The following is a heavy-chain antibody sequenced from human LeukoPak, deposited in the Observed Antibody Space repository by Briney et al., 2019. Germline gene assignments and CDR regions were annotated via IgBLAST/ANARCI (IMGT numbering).Heavy chain of an antibody. CDR2: IYYNGNT. CDR3: ARNGNWNYVDY. J-gene: IGHJ4*02. V-gene: IGHV4-59*08. CDR1: GGSISSYY. Sequence: PSETLSLTCTVSGGSISSYYWSWIRQPPGKGLEWIGYIYYNGNTNYIPSLKSRVTISVDTSKNQFSRRLISVTAADTAVYYCARNGNWNYVDYWGQGTLVTVSS. D-gene: IGHD1-1*01.